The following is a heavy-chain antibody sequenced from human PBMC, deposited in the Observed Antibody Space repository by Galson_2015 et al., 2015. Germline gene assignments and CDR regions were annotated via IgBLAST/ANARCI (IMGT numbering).Heavy chain of an antibody. CDR3: ASFAGIAAAGTNPDAFDI. D-gene: IGHD6-13*01. CDR2: IIPIFGTA. CDR1: GGTFSSYA. V-gene: IGHV1-69*01. Sequence: GGTFSSYAISWVRQAPGQGLEWMGGIIPIFGTANYAQKFQGRVTITADESTSTAYMELSSLRSEDTAVYYCASFAGIAAAGTNPDAFDIWGQGTMVTVSS. J-gene: IGHJ3*02.